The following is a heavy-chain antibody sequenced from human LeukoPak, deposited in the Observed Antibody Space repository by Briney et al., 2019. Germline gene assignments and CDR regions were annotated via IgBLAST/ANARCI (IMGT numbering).Heavy chain of an antibody. CDR2: IYHSGST. CDR1: GGSISSSNW. CDR3: ARKRGPQPTSDAFDI. Sequence: SETLSLTCAVSGGSISSSNWWSWVRQPPGKGLEWIGEIYHSGSTNYNPSLKSRVTISVDKSKNQFSLKLSSVTAADTAVYYCARKRGPQPTSDAFDIWGQGTMVTVSS. J-gene: IGHJ3*02. V-gene: IGHV4-4*02.